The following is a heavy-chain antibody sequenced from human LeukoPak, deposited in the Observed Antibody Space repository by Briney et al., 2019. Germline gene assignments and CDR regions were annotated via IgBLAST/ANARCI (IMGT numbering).Heavy chain of an antibody. D-gene: IGHD3-22*01. CDR2: INAGNGNT. J-gene: IGHJ4*02. CDR1: GGTFSSYA. V-gene: IGHV1-3*01. Sequence: ASVKVSCKASGGTFSSYAISWVRQAPGQGLEWMGWINAGNGNTKYSQKFQGRVTITRDTSASTAYMELSSLRSEDTAVYYCARDHYYDSSGYLTHFDYWGQGTLVTVSS. CDR3: ARDHYYDSSGYLTHFDY.